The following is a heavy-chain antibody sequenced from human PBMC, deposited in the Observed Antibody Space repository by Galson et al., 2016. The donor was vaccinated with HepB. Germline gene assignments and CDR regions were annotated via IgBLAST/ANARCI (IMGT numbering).Heavy chain of an antibody. CDR1: GGPISTSNYY. CDR3: ARARAYNWLDP. V-gene: IGHV4-31*03. J-gene: IGHJ5*02. CDR2: IYYSGTT. Sequence: TLSLTCSVSGGPISTSNYYWTWIRQHPGKGLEWIGYIYYSGTTYYNPSLTSRVSISVATSKNQFSLKLTSVTAADTAVYYCARARAYNWLDPWGQGTLVTVSS.